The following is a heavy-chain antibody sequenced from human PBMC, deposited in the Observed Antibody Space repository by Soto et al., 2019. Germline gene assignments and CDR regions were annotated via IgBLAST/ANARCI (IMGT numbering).Heavy chain of an antibody. J-gene: IGHJ5*02. CDR1: GGSCSGYY. CDR2: INHSGST. Sequence: PLVPLSLTCAVYGGSCSGYYWSWIRQPPGKGLEWIGEINHSGSTNYNPSLKSRVTISVDTSKNQFSLKLSSVTAADTAVYYCASPKSIAAAATAPWGQGTLVTVSS. CDR3: ASPKSIAAAATAP. D-gene: IGHD6-13*01. V-gene: IGHV4-34*01.